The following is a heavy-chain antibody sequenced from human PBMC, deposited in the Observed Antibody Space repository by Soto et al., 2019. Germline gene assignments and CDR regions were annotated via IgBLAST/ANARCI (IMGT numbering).Heavy chain of an antibody. J-gene: IGHJ5*02. D-gene: IGHD2-2*01. CDR1: GDYIRVGGYY. CDR3: GRDLTSNANCIDP. Sequence: PSETLSLICSVSGDYIRVGGYYWTWIRQRPGEGLEWMGYIYYTGKTYYNPSLKSRLTMSVDTSKDQFSLRLTSVTAADTAVYFCGRDLTSNANCIDPWGQGTLVTVSS. V-gene: IGHV4-30-4*01. CDR2: IYYTGKT.